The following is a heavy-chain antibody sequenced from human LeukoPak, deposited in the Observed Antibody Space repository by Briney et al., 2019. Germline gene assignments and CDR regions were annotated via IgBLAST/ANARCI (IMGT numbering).Heavy chain of an antibody. CDR3: ARGGVEASGALLWFGEKSDRREYYLHY. CDR1: GGSFSGYY. D-gene: IGHD3-10*01. CDR2: INHSGST. J-gene: IGHJ4*01. Sequence: KTSETLSLTCAVYGGSFSGYYWSWIRQPPGKGLEWIGEINHSGSTNYNPSLKIRVTISVDTSKNQFSLKLSSVTAADTAVYYCARGGVEASGALLWFGEKSDRREYYLHYWGHGTPATVSS. V-gene: IGHV4-34*01.